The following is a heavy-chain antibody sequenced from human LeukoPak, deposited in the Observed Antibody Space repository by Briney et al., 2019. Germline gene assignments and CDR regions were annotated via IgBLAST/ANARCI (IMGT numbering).Heavy chain of an antibody. CDR3: ARDSSGRRDAFDI. D-gene: IGHD6-19*01. CDR1: GYTFTSYG. CDR2: ISAYNGNT. J-gene: IGHJ3*02. V-gene: IGHV1-18*01. Sequence: ASVKLSCKASGYTFTSYGISCVRQAPGQGLEWMGWISAYNGNTNYAQKLQGRVTMTTDTSTSTAYIELRSLRSDDTAVSYCARDSSGRRDAFDIWGQGTMVTVSS.